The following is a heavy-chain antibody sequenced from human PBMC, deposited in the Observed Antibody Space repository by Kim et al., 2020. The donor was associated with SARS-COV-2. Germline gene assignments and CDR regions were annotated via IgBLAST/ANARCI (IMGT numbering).Heavy chain of an antibody. D-gene: IGHD6-13*01. CDR1: GGSFSGYY. Sequence: SETLSLTCAVYGGSFSGYYWSWIRQPPGKGLEWIGEINHSGSTNYNPSLKSRVTISVDTSKNQFSLKLSSVTAADTAVYYCARTGYSSSWYDYWGQGTLVTVSS. V-gene: IGHV4-34*01. CDR3: ARTGYSSSWYDY. CDR2: INHSGST. J-gene: IGHJ4*02.